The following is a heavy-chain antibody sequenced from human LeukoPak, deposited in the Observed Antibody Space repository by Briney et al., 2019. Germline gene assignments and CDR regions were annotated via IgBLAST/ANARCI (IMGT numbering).Heavy chain of an antibody. Sequence: GGSLRLSCAASGFTFSNAWMSWVRQAPGKGLEWVGRIKSKTDGGTTDYAAPVKGRFTISRDDSKNTLYLQMNSLKTEDTAVYYCTTGITMVRGVIRLDWGQGTLVTVSS. CDR3: TTGITMVRGVIRLD. CDR1: GFTFSNAW. CDR2: IKSKTDGGTT. V-gene: IGHV3-15*01. D-gene: IGHD3-10*01. J-gene: IGHJ4*02.